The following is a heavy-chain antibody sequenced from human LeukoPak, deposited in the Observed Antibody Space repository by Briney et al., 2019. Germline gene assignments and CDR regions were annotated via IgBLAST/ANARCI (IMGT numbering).Heavy chain of an antibody. Sequence: PGGSLRLSCAASGFTFSSYAMSWVRQAPGKGLEWVSLLYSDGSTYYADSVKGRFIISRDNSKNTLYLEMNSLRVEDTAVYYCARDVSFWGQGTLVTVSS. CDR2: LYSDGST. CDR3: ARDVSF. V-gene: IGHV3-53*01. D-gene: IGHD3-10*01. J-gene: IGHJ4*02. CDR1: GFTFSSYA.